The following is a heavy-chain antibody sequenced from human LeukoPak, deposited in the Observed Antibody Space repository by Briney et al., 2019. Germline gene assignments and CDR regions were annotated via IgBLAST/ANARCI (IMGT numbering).Heavy chain of an antibody. CDR2: TYHSGST. J-gene: IGHJ4*02. CDR1: GDSMRSYF. CDR3: ARESGSSGYYRNYFDY. D-gene: IGHD3-22*01. Sequence: TSETLSLTCTVSGDSMRSYFWSWIRQPPGKGLEWIGYTYHSGSTDYNPSLKSRVTISVDTSKNQFSLKLTSVTAADTAVYYCARESGSSGYYRNYFDYWGQGTLVTVSS. V-gene: IGHV4-59*12.